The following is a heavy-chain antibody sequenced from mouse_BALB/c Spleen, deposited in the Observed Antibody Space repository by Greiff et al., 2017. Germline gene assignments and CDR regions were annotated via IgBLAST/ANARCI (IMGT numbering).Heavy chain of an antibody. J-gene: IGHJ4*01. CDR2: ISSGGSYT. CDR1: GFTFSSYA. Sequence: DVMLVESGGGLVKPGGSLKLSCAASGFTFSSYAMSWVRQSPEKRLEWVAEISSGGSYTYYPDTVTGRFTISRDNAKNTLYLEMSSLRSEDTAMYYCARVKGSGDYAMDYWGQGTSVTVSS. V-gene: IGHV5-9-4*01. CDR3: ARVKGSGDYAMDY. D-gene: IGHD3-2*02.